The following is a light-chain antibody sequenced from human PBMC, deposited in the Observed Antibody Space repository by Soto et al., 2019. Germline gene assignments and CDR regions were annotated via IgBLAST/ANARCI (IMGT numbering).Light chain of an antibody. CDR3: QQYNTWLWT. V-gene: IGKV3-15*01. CDR2: GAS. J-gene: IGKJ1*01. CDR1: QSINAH. Sequence: EVVMTQSPATLSVSPGERVTLSCRASQSINAHLAWYQQKPGQAPRLLIHGASTRATGIPARFSGSGFGTEFIXXIXSLXSEDVAVYYCQQYNTWLWTFGQGTKVEIQ.